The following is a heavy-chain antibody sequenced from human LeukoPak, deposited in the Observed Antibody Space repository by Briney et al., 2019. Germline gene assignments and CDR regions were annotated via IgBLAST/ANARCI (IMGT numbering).Heavy chain of an antibody. J-gene: IGHJ6*02. CDR3: ARGGSGYYDSSGYYFTSWYGMDV. CDR1: GGTFSSYA. V-gene: IGHV1-69*01. D-gene: IGHD3-22*01. CDR2: IIPIFGTA. Sequence: ASVKVSCKASGGTFSSYAISWVRQAPGQGLEWMGGIIPIFGTANYARKFQGRVTITADESTSTAYMELSSLRSEDTAVYYCARGGSGYYDSSGYYFTSWYGMDVWGQGTTVTVSS.